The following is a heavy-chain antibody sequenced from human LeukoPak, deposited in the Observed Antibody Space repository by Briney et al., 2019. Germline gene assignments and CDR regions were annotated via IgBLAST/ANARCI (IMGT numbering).Heavy chain of an antibody. Sequence: ASVKVSCKASGYTFTGYYMHWVRQAPGQGLEWMGWINPNSGGTNYAQKFQGRVTMTRDTSISTAYMELSRLRSDDTAVYYCAREGDNFWSGYFVWGQGTLVTVSS. V-gene: IGHV1-2*02. J-gene: IGHJ4*02. CDR3: AREGDNFWSGYFV. D-gene: IGHD3-3*01. CDR2: INPNSGGT. CDR1: GYTFTGYY.